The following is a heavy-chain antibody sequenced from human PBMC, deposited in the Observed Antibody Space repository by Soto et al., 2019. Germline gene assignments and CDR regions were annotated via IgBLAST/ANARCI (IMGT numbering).Heavy chain of an antibody. D-gene: IGHD6-19*01. V-gene: IGHV4-38-2*02. Sequence: SETLSLTCTVSGGSIGSGCGWAWIRQPPGKGPEWIASIYHGGTTFYNPSLKSRITISVDTSNNQFSLKLTSVTAADTAVYYCATVHVMVVAGSTFDYWGHGTLVTVSS. CDR2: IYHGGTT. CDR3: ATVHVMVVAGSTFDY. CDR1: GGSIGSGCG. J-gene: IGHJ4*01.